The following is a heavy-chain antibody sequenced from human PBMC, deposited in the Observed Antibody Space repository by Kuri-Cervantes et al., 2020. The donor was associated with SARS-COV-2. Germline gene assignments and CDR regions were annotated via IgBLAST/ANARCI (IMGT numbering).Heavy chain of an antibody. CDR2: ISSSCSTI. D-gene: IGHD6-6*01. V-gene: IGHV3-48*03. Sequence: GGSLSLSCAASGFTFSSYEMNWVRQAPGKGREWVSYISSSCSTIYYADSVKGRFTISRDNAKNSLSLQMNSLRVEDMAVYYCAREYTSSSPFESWGQGTLVTVSS. J-gene: IGHJ4*02. CDR1: GFTFSSYE. CDR3: AREYTSSSPFES.